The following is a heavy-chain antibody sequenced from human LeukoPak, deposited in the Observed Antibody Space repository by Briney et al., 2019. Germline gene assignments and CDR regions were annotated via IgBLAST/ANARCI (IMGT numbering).Heavy chain of an antibody. CDR1: GYTFSSYS. V-gene: IGHV3-21*01. Sequence: GGSLRLSCAASGYTFSSYSMNWVRQAPGKGLEWLSSISSSSSYIYYADSVKGRFTISRDNAKNSLYLQMNSLRAEDTAVYYCARAPDFWSGYGVGYWGQGTLVTVSS. CDR3: ARAPDFWSGYGVGY. J-gene: IGHJ4*02. D-gene: IGHD3-3*01. CDR2: ISSSSSYI.